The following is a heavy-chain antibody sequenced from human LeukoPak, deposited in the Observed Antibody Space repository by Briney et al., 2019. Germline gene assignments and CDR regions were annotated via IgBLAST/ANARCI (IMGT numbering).Heavy chain of an antibody. D-gene: IGHD3-10*01. J-gene: IGHJ4*02. CDR2: ISYDGSNK. CDR3: AKDYGSGSIDY. CDR1: GFTFSSYG. Sequence: GGSPRLSCAASGFTFSSYGMHWVRQAPGKGLEWVAVISYDGSNKYYADSVKGRFTTSRDNSKNTLYLQMNSLRAEDTAVYYCAKDYGSGSIDYWGQGTLVTVSS. V-gene: IGHV3-30*18.